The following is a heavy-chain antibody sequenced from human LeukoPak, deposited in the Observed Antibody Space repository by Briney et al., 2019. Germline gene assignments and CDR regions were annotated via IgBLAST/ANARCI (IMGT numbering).Heavy chain of an antibody. D-gene: IGHD4-23*01. CDR1: GYSFTSYW. V-gene: IGHV5-51*01. J-gene: IGHJ4*02. Sequence: GESLKISCKGSGYSFTSYWIGWVRQMPGKGLEWMGIIHPGDSDTRYSPSFQGQVTISANKSISTAYLQWSSLKASDTAMYYCARHGGTTVVTPGAFDYWGQGTLVTVSS. CDR3: ARHGGTTVVTPGAFDY. CDR2: IHPGDSDT.